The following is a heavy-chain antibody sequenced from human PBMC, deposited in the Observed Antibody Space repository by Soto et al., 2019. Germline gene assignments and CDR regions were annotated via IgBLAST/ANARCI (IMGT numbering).Heavy chain of an antibody. V-gene: IGHV3-7*01. Sequence: GGSLRLSCAASGFTFSSYWMSWVRQAPGKGLEWVANIKQDGSEKYYVDSVKGQFTISRDNAKNSLYLQMNSLRAEDTAVYYCARSKVELSSDYWGQGTLVTVSS. CDR3: ARSKVELSSDY. CDR2: IKQDGSEK. J-gene: IGHJ4*02. D-gene: IGHD1-7*01. CDR1: GFTFSSYW.